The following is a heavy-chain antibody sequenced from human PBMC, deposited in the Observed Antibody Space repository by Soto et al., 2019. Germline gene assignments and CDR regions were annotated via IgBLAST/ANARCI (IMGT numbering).Heavy chain of an antibody. J-gene: IGHJ3*01. D-gene: IGHD6-19*01. CDR3: ARGVSVAGGWYAFDL. Sequence: EVQLVESGGGLVKPGGSLRLSCAASGVTFSSYSMNWVRQAPGKGLEWDSSISSSSSYIYYADAVKGQFTISRDNAQNSLFLQMTSLRAEDTAVYYCARGVSVAGGWYAFDLWGHGTMVTVSS. CDR1: GVTFSSYS. CDR2: ISSSSSYI. V-gene: IGHV3-21*01.